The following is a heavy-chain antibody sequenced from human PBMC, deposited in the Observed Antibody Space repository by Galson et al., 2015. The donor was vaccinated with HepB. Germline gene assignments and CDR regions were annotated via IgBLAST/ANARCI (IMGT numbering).Heavy chain of an antibody. J-gene: IGHJ4*02. CDR2: ISGSGGAT. V-gene: IGHV3-23*01. Sequence: SLRLSCAASGFTFSNFAMNWVRQAPGKGLEWVSGISGSGGATYYADSVKGRFTISRDNSKNTMYLQMTSLRAEDTAVYYCAKDRSHIHVVIPPALDYWGQGTLVTVSS. CDR3: AKDRSHIHVVIPPALDY. CDR1: GFTFSNFA. D-gene: IGHD2-2*01.